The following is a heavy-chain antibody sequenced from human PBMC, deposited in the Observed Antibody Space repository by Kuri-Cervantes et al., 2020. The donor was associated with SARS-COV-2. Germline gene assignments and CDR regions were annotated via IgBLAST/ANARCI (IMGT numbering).Heavy chain of an antibody. D-gene: IGHD4-23*01. J-gene: IGHJ4*02. CDR3: ASALLMGGDYVGVIDY. Sequence: GGSLRLSCAASGFTFSTYGMHWVRQAPGKGLEWVAFIRYDGSDKYYGDSVKGRFTISRDNSKNTLYLQMNSLRAEDTAVYYCASALLMGGDYVGVIDYWGQGTLVTVSS. V-gene: IGHV3-30*02. CDR1: GFTFSTYG. CDR2: IRYDGSDK.